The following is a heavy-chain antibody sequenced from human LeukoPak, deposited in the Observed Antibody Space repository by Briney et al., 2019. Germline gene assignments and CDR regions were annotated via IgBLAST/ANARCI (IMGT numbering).Heavy chain of an antibody. CDR3: AGGEDRSGD. J-gene: IGHJ4*02. D-gene: IGHD3-22*01. Sequence: SETLSLTCTVSGGSISSSNYYWAWIPHPPGQGLERIGRTYYHGNAYYNLSLQSPGPISLPTSKNTFSLSLSSVTAGDTATYYCAGGEDRSGDWGQGTVVIVT. CDR2: TYYHGNA. CDR1: GGSISSSNYY. V-gene: IGHV4-39*07.